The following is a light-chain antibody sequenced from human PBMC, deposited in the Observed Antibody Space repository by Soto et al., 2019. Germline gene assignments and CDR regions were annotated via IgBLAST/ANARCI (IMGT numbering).Light chain of an antibody. Sequence: QSALTQPASVSGSPGQSITISCTGTSSDVGGYNYVSWYQQHPGKAPKLMIYEVNNRPSGVSNRFSGSKSGNTASLTISGLQAEDEAAYYCTSYTSSNTPVFGGGTKLTVL. J-gene: IGLJ3*02. CDR3: TSYTSSNTPV. CDR2: EVN. V-gene: IGLV2-14*01. CDR1: SSDVGGYNY.